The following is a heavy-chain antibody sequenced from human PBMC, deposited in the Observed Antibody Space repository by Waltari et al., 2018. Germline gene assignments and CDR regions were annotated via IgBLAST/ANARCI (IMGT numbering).Heavy chain of an antibody. V-gene: IGHV4-39*01. J-gene: IGHJ3*01. CDR1: GGSISTNRPH. Sequence: QLHLQESGPRLVQPSEILSLNCGVPGGSISTNRPHWGWIRQPPGTGRERTATISYAGPPYTNPTVNSRVTISVDTFKNPFSLKLRSVTAAATALYYSATYVRASIGTAAFDVWGQGTMVTVSS. CDR3: ATYVRASIGTAAFDV. CDR2: ISYAGPP. D-gene: IGHD3-16*01.